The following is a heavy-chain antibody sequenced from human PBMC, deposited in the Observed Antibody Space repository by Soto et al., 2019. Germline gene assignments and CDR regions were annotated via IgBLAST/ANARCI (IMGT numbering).Heavy chain of an antibody. CDR1: GFTISSYS. D-gene: IGHD2-15*01. V-gene: IGHV3-48*02. Sequence: EVQLVESGGGLVQPGGSLRLSCEGSGFTISSYSMDWVRQAPGKGPEWLSYIGNDGRIIYADSVMGRFTISRDNGKNSLYLQMNSLRDGDTAVYYCVRDGGQAYEMDVWGQGTTVTVSS. CDR3: VRDGGQAYEMDV. CDR2: IGNDGRII. J-gene: IGHJ6*02.